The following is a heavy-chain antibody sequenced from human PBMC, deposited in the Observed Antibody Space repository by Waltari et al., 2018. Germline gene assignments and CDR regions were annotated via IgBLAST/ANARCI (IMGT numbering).Heavy chain of an antibody. V-gene: IGHV4-39*01. CDR2: VDYTGTT. J-gene: IGHJ4*02. D-gene: IGHD3-10*01. CDR1: GGSINSRSHY. CDR3: ARHLSGSGTYNSPVTLFDY. Sequence: QLQLQESGPGLVKPSETLSLTCTVSGGSINSRSHYWGWIRQPPGKGLEWIATVDYTGTTYYNPSLKSRVTVSVDTSKNQFSLKLSSVSAADTAVYYCARHLSGSGTYNSPVTLFDYWGQGTLVTVSS.